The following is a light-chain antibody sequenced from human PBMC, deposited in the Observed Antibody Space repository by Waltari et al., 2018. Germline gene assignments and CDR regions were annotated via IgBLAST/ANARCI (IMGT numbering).Light chain of an antibody. CDR3: AAWDDSLSWV. CDR2: WQS. J-gene: IGLJ3*02. Sequence: WYPPGPGTAPSLLICWQSERPSGVPNRFSGAKSGTSASLAISGLRSEDEADYYCAAWDDSLSWVFGGGTHLTVL. V-gene: IGLV1-47*01.